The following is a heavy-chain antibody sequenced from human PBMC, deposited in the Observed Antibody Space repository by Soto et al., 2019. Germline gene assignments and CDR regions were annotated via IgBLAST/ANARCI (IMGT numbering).Heavy chain of an antibody. CDR2: ISYDGSNK. J-gene: IGHJ6*02. CDR1: GFTFSSYG. CDR3: AKASILRSYYYYGMDV. V-gene: IGHV3-30*18. Sequence: GGSLRLSCAASGFTFSSYGMHWVRQAPGKGLEWVAVISYDGSNKYYADSVKGRFTISRDNSKNTLYLQMNSLRAEDTAVYYCAKASILRSYYYYGMDVWGQGTTVTVS.